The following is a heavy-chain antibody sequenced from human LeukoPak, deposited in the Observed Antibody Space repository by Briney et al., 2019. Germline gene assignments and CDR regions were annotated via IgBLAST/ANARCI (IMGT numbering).Heavy chain of an antibody. CDR1: GGSFSGYY. CDR2: INHSGST. V-gene: IGHV4-34*01. D-gene: IGHD4-17*01. Sequence: KPSETLPLTCAVYGGSFSGYYWSWIRQPPGKGLEWIGEINHSGSTNYNPSLKSRVTISVDTSKNQFSLKLSSVTAADTAVYYCASGGDYLYYFDYWGQGTLVTVSS. J-gene: IGHJ4*02. CDR3: ASGGDYLYYFDY.